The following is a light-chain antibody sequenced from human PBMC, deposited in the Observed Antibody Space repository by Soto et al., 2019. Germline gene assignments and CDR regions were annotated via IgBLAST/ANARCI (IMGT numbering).Light chain of an antibody. CDR1: SSNIGSNT. V-gene: IGLV1-44*01. Sequence: QSVLTQPPSASGTPGQRVTISCSGSSSNIGSNTVNWYQQLPGTAPKLLIYSNNQRPSGVPDRFSGSKSGPSASLAISGLQSEDEADYYCAAWDDSLNGPLYVFGTGTQLTVL. CDR3: AAWDDSLNGPLYV. J-gene: IGLJ1*01. CDR2: SNN.